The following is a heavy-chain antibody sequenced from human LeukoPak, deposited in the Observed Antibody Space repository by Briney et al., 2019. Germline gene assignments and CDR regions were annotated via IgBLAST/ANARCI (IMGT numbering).Heavy chain of an antibody. J-gene: IGHJ1*01. CDR3: ARAPSEIGGYYPEYFRH. D-gene: IGHD3-22*01. CDR2: IKSDGKT. CDR1: GFSFGSYW. V-gene: IGHV3-74*01. Sequence: GGSLRLSCAASGFSFGSYWMHWVRQAPGKGLVWVSRIKSDGKTNYADSVKGRFTISRDNAKNTVSLQMNSLRAEDTGVYYCARAPSEIGGYYPEYFRHWGQGTLVTVSS.